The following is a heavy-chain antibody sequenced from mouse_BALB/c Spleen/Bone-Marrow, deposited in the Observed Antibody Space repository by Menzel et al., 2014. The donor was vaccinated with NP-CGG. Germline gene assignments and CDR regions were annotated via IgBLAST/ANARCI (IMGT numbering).Heavy chain of an antibody. D-gene: IGHD4-1*01. CDR3: APLTGTFDY. CDR2: IDPANGNT. J-gene: IGHJ2*01. Sequence: VHVKQSGAELVKPGASVKLSCTASGFNIKDTYMHWVKQRPEQGLEWIGRIDPANGNTKYDPKFQDKATITADTSSNTAYLQLSSLTSEDTAVYYCAPLTGTFDYWGQGTTLTVSS. CDR1: GFNIKDTY. V-gene: IGHV14-3*02.